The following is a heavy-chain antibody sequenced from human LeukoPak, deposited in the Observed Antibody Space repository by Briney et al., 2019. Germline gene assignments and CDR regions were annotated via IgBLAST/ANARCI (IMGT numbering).Heavy chain of an antibody. CDR1: GFAFSTSW. D-gene: IGHD5-12*01. J-gene: IGHJ5*02. CDR3: ARDPFRWLLIATSFDP. Sequence: PGGSLRLSCAASGFAFSTSWMTWVRQAPGKGLEWVANIMQDGSEKYYVDSVKGRFAISRDNAKKSLYLQMNSLRAEDTAVYYCARDPFRWLLIATSFDPWGQGTLVTVSS. CDR2: IMQDGSEK. V-gene: IGHV3-7*01.